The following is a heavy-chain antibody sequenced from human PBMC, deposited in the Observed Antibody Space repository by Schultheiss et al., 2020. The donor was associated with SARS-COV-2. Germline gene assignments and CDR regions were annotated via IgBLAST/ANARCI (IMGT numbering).Heavy chain of an antibody. Sequence: GGSLRLSCVGSGFTFSDYYMSWIRQAPGKGLEWISYISSGGLTMYYADSVKGRFTIARDNDKNSMYLQMNNLRAEDTAVYYCARDLDCSSTSCSPPWGQGTLVTVSS. J-gene: IGHJ5*02. V-gene: IGHV3-11*04. CDR2: ISSGGLTM. CDR1: GFTFSDYY. CDR3: ARDLDCSSTSCSPP. D-gene: IGHD2-2*01.